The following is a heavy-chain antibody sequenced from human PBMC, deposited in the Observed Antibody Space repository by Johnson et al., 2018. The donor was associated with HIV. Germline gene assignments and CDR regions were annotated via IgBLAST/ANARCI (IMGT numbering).Heavy chain of an antibody. CDR2: IKQDGSEK. V-gene: IGHV3-7*01. CDR1: GFTFSSYW. Sequence: VLLVESGGGLVQPGGSLRLSCAASGFTFSSYWMSWVRQAPGKGLEWVANIKQDGSEKYYVDSVKGRFTISRDTAKNSLYLQMNSLRAEDTAVYYCARDRLWFGESDAFDIWGQGTMVTVSS. J-gene: IGHJ3*02. CDR3: ARDRLWFGESDAFDI. D-gene: IGHD3-10*01.